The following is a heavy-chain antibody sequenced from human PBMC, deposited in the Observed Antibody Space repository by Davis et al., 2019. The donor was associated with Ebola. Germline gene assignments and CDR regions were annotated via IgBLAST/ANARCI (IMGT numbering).Heavy chain of an antibody. Sequence: GESLKISCAASGFTFSDYYMSWIRQAPGKGLEWVSYISSSGSTIYYADSVKGRFTISRDNAKNSLYLQMNSLRAEDTAVYYCARVQDCSSTSCFYYYYYGMDVWGQGTTVTVSS. CDR2: ISSSGSTI. D-gene: IGHD2-2*01. CDR3: ARVQDCSSTSCFYYYYYGMDV. J-gene: IGHJ6*02. V-gene: IGHV3-11*04. CDR1: GFTFSDYY.